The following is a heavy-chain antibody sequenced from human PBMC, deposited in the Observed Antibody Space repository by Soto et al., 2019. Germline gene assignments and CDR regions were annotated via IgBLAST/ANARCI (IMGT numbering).Heavy chain of an antibody. Sequence: QLVESGGGLVQPGRSLRLSCVASGFTFDDYGMHWVRQPPGKGLEWVSGIGWTGNSLGDAVSVKGRFTISRDNAKNSLYLQMNSLRPDDTALYYCAKGRGAGSGASLDYWGQGTLVTVSS. J-gene: IGHJ4*02. CDR2: IGWTGNSL. CDR3: AKGRGAGSGASLDY. CDR1: GFTFDDYG. V-gene: IGHV3-9*01. D-gene: IGHD6-19*01.